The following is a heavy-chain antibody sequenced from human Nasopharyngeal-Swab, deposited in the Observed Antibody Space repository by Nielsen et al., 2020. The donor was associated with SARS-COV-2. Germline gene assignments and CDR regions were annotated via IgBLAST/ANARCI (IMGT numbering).Heavy chain of an antibody. CDR2: IKQDGSEK. CDR1: GFTFSSYW. Sequence: GESLKISCAASGFTFSSYWMRWVRQAPGKGLEWVANIKQDGSEKYYVDSVRGRFTISRGNAKNSLYLQMNSLRAEDTAVYYCAREEGYCSSTSCSNTIPYYYYGMDVWGQGTTVTVSS. CDR3: AREEGYCSSTSCSNTIPYYYYGMDV. J-gene: IGHJ6*02. D-gene: IGHD2-2*01. V-gene: IGHV3-7*01.